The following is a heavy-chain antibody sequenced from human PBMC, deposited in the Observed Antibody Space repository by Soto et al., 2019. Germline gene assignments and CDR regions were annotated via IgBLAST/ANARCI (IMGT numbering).Heavy chain of an antibody. J-gene: IGHJ5*02. CDR1: GGTFTSDS. CDR2: IIPVLNTA. V-gene: IGHV1-69*08. Sequence: QVQLVQSGAEVTKPGSSVKVSCKASGGTFTSDSISWVRQAPGQGLEWMGRIIPVLNTADYAQKFQGRVTVTADKSTSTSYMELSSLGFEDTAVYYCAREGLGTTRSWFDPWGQGTLVTVSS. D-gene: IGHD1-1*01. CDR3: AREGLGTTRSWFDP.